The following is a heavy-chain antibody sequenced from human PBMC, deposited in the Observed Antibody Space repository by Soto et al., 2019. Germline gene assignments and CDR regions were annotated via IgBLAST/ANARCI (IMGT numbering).Heavy chain of an antibody. V-gene: IGHV3-23*01. Sequence: SWVRQAPGKGLEWVSAISGSGGSTYYADSVKGRFTISRDNSNNTPYLQMNSLRAEDTAVYYCAKAHPPDYYDSIFYFHADDG. CDR3: AKAHPPDYYDSIFYFHADDG. J-gene: IGHJ6*01. D-gene: IGHD3-22*01. CDR2: ISGSGGST.